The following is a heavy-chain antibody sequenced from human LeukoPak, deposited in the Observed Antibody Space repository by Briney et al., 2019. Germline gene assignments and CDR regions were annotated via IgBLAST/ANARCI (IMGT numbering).Heavy chain of an antibody. CDR3: ARDGVVYDFWSGYSYGMDV. V-gene: IGHV1-3*01. J-gene: IGHJ6*02. D-gene: IGHD3-3*01. Sequence: ASVKVSCKASGYTFTSYAMHWVRQAPGQRLEWMGWINAGNGNTKYSQKFQGRVTITRDTSASTAYMELSSLRSEDTAVYYCARDGVVYDFWSGYSYGMDVWGQGTTVTVSS. CDR2: INAGNGNT. CDR1: GYTFTSYA.